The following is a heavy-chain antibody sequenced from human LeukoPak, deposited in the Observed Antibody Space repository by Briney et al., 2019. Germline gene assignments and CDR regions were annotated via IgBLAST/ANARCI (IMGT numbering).Heavy chain of an antibody. CDR3: AREPDSSGYYFDY. V-gene: IGHV3-7*01. CDR1: GFTFSNYW. CDR2: IKQDGSEK. Sequence: PGGSLRLSCAASGFTFSNYWMNWVRQAPGKGLEGVANIKQDGSEKYYVDSVKGRFTISRDNAKNSLYLQMNSLRAEDTAVYYCAREPDSSGYYFDYWGQGTLVTVSS. D-gene: IGHD3-22*01. J-gene: IGHJ4*02.